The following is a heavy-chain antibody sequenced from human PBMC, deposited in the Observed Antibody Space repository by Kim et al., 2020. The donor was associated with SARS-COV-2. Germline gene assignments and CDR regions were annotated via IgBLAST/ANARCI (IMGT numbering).Heavy chain of an antibody. CDR2: IYYIGST. J-gene: IGHJ6*02. CDR3: AREKGYSSTPHYYYYGIDV. Sequence: SETLSLTCTVSSASISSGDCYWSWIRQYPGKVLEWIVYIYYIGSTYYSPSLKSRVTISVDRSQNQLSLRLNSVTAADTAGYYCAREKGYSSTPHYYYYGIDVWGHGTTVTVSS. CDR1: SASISSGDCY. V-gene: IGHV4-31*03. D-gene: IGHD6-13*01.